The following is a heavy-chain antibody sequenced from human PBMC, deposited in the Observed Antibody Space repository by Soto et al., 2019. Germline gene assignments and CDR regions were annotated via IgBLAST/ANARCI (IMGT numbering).Heavy chain of an antibody. CDR3: ARSLGYSGYETARPLDY. CDR2: IIPIFGTA. Sequence: SVKFSCKASGGTFSSYAISWVRQAPGQGLEWMGGIIPIFGTANYAQKFQGRVTITADESTSTAYMELSSLRSEDTAVYYCARSLGYSGYETARPLDYWGQGTLVTVSS. V-gene: IGHV1-69*13. CDR1: GGTFSSYA. D-gene: IGHD5-12*01. J-gene: IGHJ4*02.